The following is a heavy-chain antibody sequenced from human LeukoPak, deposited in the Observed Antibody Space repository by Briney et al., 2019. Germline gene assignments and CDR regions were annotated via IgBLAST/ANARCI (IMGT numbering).Heavy chain of an antibody. D-gene: IGHD5-12*01. J-gene: IGHJ4*02. V-gene: IGHV3-48*04. CDR3: ARGRGYSGYDPQDY. CDR2: ISSSSSTI. CDR1: GFTFSSYS. Sequence: GGSLRLSCAASGFTFSSYSMNWVRQAPGKGLEWVSYISSSSSTIYYADSVKGRFTISRDNAKNSLYLQMDSLSTEDTAVYYCARGRGYSGYDPQDYWGQGTLVTVSS.